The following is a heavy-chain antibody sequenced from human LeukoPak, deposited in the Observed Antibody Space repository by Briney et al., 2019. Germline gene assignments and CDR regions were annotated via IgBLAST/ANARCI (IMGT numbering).Heavy chain of an antibody. Sequence: GGSLRLPCAASGFTFDDYAMHWVRQAPGKGLEWVSGVSLNSGSIGYADSVKGRFTISRDNARNSLYLQMNSLRAEDTALYYCAKGGQYYYYGMDVWGQGTTVTVSS. CDR3: AKGGQYYYYGMDV. CDR2: VSLNSGSI. V-gene: IGHV3-9*01. J-gene: IGHJ6*02. CDR1: GFTFDDYA.